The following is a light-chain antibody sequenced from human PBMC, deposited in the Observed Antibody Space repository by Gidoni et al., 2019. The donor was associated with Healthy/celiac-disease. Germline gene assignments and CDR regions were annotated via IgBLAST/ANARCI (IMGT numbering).Light chain of an antibody. Sequence: DIQMTQSPSSLYASVGDRVTITCRASQGRSNYLAWYHQKPGKVPKLLISAASTLQSGVPSRFSGSVSVTDFTLTISSLRPEDVATYYCQKYNSAPPYTFGQGTKLEIK. V-gene: IGKV1-27*01. CDR1: QGRSNY. J-gene: IGKJ2*01. CDR2: AAS. CDR3: QKYNSAPPYT.